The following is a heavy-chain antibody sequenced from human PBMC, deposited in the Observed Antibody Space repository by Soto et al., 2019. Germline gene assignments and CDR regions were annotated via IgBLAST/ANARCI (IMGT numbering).Heavy chain of an antibody. Sequence: QVQLVQSGAEVKKPGSSVKVSCKASGGTFSSYTISWVRQAPGQGLEWMGRIIPILGIANYAQKFQGRVTITADKSTSTAYMELSSLRSEDTAVYYCARDRIGSGGSCPYIWGQGTMVTVSS. CDR1: GGTFSSYT. CDR2: IIPILGIA. CDR3: ARDRIGSGGSCPYI. J-gene: IGHJ3*02. V-gene: IGHV1-69*08. D-gene: IGHD2-15*01.